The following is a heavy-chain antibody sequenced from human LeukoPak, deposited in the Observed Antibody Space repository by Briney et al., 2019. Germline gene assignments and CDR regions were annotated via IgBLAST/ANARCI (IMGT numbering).Heavy chain of an antibody. D-gene: IGHD3-22*01. V-gene: IGHV5-51*01. CDR1: GYSFTSYW. CDR2: IYPGDSDT. CDR3: ARLDYYDSSGYYYRYFQH. Sequence: GESLKISCRGSGYSFTSYWIGWVRQMPGKGLEWMGIIYPGDSDTRYSPSFQGQVTISADKSISTAYLQWSSLKASDTAMYYCARLDYYDSSGYYYRYFQHWGQGTLVTVSS. J-gene: IGHJ1*01.